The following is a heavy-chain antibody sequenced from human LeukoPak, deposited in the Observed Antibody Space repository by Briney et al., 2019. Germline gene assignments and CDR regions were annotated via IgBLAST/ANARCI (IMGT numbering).Heavy chain of an antibody. V-gene: IGHV4-34*01. J-gene: IGHJ6*03. Sequence: SETLSLTCAVYGGSFSGYHWTWIRQPPGKGLEWIGEINHSGSTNYNPSLKSRVTISVDTSKNQFSLKLSSVTAADTAVYYCARGKATYDFWSGYYRQPYYMDVWGKGTTVTVSS. CDR3: ARGKATYDFWSGYYRQPYYMDV. CDR1: GGSFSGYH. D-gene: IGHD3-3*01. CDR2: INHSGST.